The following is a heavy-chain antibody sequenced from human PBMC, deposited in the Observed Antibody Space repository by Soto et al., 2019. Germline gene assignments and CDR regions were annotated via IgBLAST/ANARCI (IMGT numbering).Heavy chain of an antibody. CDR2: IIPILGTG. V-gene: IGHV1-69*08. J-gene: IGHJ6*03. Sequence: QVQLVQSGPEVKKSGSSVKVSCKLSGGTFTSETISWVRQAPGQGLEWMGRIIPILGTGNYGQKFQGRITTTEDKYTNTGYMEWSSLTSEEQAVYCCAREDGSYNMGTFPFYYMDVWGNGTTVTVSS. CDR1: GGTFTSET. D-gene: IGHD3-10*01. CDR3: AREDGSYNMGTFPFYYMDV.